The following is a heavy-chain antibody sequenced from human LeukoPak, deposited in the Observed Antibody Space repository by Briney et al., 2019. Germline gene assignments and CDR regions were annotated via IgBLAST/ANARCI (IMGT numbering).Heavy chain of an antibody. D-gene: IGHD6-19*01. CDR3: AKDIGSGWSSDGMDV. Sequence: GGSLRLSCAASGFTFSSYSMSWVRQAPGKGLEWVSSITSTSDYIYYADSVKGRFTISRDNAKNSLYLQMNSLRAEDTALYYCAKDIGSGWSSDGMDVWGQGTTVTVSS. CDR2: ITSTSDYI. CDR1: GFTFSSYS. V-gene: IGHV3-21*04. J-gene: IGHJ6*02.